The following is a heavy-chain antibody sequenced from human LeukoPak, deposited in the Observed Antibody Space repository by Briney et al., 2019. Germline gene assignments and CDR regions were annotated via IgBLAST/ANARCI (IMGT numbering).Heavy chain of an antibody. V-gene: IGHV5-51*01. J-gene: IGHJ4*02. CDR2: IYPGDFDT. Sequence: GESLKISCKGSGYTFTNYWIAWVRQMPGKGLEWIGIIYPGDFDTRYSPSFQGQVTISADKSISTAYLQWSSLKASDTAIYYCARQEMVAAATRGFDYWGQGTLVTVSS. CDR1: GYTFTNYW. CDR3: ARQEMVAAATRGFDY. D-gene: IGHD2-15*01.